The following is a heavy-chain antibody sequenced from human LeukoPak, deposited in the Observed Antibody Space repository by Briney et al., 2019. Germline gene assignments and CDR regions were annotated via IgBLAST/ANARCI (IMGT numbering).Heavy chain of an antibody. V-gene: IGHV3-74*01. J-gene: IGHJ4*02. CDR3: AKVGYSSSWTIDY. CDR2: IRPDGRET. CDR1: GFTFTNHW. Sequence: GGSLRLSCAASGFTFTNHWMHWVRQAPGKGLVWVSRIRPDGRETNHADSVKGRFTISRDNSKNTLYLQMNSLRAEDTAVYYCAKVGYSSSWTIDYWGQGTLVTVSS. D-gene: IGHD6-13*01.